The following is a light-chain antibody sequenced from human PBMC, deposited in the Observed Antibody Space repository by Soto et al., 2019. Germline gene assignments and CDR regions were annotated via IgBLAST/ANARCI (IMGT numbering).Light chain of an antibody. J-gene: IGLJ3*02. V-gene: IGLV2-8*01. CDR3: SSYAGSSTWV. Sequence: QSALTQPPSASGSPGQSVTIPCTGTSSDVGAYNYVSWYQQHPGKAPKLVIYGVTERPSGVPDRFSGSKSGNTASLTVSGLQSEDEADYYCSSYAGSSTWVFGWGTKLTVL. CDR2: GVT. CDR1: SSDVGAYNY.